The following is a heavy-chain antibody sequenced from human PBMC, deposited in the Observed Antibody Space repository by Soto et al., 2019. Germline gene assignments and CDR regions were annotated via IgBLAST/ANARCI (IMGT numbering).Heavy chain of an antibody. Sequence: QAHLAQSGAEVKKPGSSVTVSCKASGGTFNSYGISWVRQAPGQGLDWMGVITPLYGTVNYAQKFQGRVSITADKSTSTAYMDLNSLRSDDTAVYYCARVRVIRGVIPSHFGLWGQGTQVTVSS. CDR1: GGTFNSYG. V-gene: IGHV1-69*06. J-gene: IGHJ4*02. D-gene: IGHD3-10*01. CDR2: ITPLYGTV. CDR3: ARVRVIRGVIPSHFGL.